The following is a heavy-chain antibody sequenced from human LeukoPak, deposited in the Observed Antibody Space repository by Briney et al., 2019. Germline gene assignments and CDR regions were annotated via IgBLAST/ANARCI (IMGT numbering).Heavy chain of an antibody. D-gene: IGHD5-18*01. J-gene: IGHJ3*02. Sequence: PSETLSLTCTVSGGSISSSSYYWGWLRQPPGTGLEWIGYIYYSGSTNYNPSLKSRVTISVDTSKNQFSLKLSSVTAADTAVYYCARSPMKYVDTIWGQGTMVTVSS. V-gene: IGHV4-61*05. CDR1: GGSISSSSYY. CDR2: IYYSGST. CDR3: ARSPMKYVDTI.